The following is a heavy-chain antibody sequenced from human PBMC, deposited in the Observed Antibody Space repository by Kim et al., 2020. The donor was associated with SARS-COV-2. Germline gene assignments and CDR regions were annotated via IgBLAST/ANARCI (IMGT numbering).Heavy chain of an antibody. J-gene: IGHJ6*02. Sequence: GGSLRLSCAASGFTFSSYGMHWVRQAPGKGLEWVAVISYDGSNKYYADSVKGRFTISRDNSKNTLYLQMNSLRAEDTAVYYCAIPVRGGIRDGMDVWGQGTTVTVSS. D-gene: IGHD3-10*01. CDR1: GFTFSSYG. V-gene: IGHV3-30*03. CDR3: AIPVRGGIRDGMDV. CDR2: ISYDGSNK.